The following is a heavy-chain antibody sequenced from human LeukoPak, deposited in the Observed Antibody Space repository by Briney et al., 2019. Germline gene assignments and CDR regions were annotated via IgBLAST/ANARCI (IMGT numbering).Heavy chain of an antibody. J-gene: IGHJ4*02. CDR1: GGSIVSTTYY. Sequence: SETLSLTCAVSGGSIVSTTYYWGWIRQPPGKGLEWVGNIFYTGSTYYNASLKSRLTISVDTSKNQFSLKVSSVTAADTAVYYCARGIYSGGAWCNFDYWGQGTLVTVSS. CDR3: ARGIYSGGAWCNFDY. V-gene: IGHV4-39*07. D-gene: IGHD2-21*02. CDR2: IFYTGST.